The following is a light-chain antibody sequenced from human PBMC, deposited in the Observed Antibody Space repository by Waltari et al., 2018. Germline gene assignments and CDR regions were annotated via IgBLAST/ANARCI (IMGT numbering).Light chain of an antibody. V-gene: IGKV3-15*01. Sequence: EIVMTQSPATLSVSPGERATPSCRASQSVSSNLAWYQQKPGQAPRLLIYGESTRATGIPARFSGSGSGTEFTLTISSLKSEDFAVYYCQQYNNWPRTFGQGTKVEIK. CDR1: QSVSSN. CDR2: GES. CDR3: QQYNNWPRT. J-gene: IGKJ1*01.